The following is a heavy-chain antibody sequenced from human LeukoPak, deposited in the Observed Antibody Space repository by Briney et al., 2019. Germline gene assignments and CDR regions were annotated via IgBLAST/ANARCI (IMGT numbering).Heavy chain of an antibody. CDR2: INTNGANT. Sequence: QPGGSLRLSCSASGFTLKSYAMPGVRKAQGKGLKYVSSINTNGANTYYADSVKGRFTISRDNSRNTVYVQMNSLTPEDTAVYYCVKGLDYSSSQMDSWGQGTLVTVSS. V-gene: IGHV3-64*05. CDR3: VKGLDYSSSQMDS. D-gene: IGHD6-6*01. CDR1: GFTLKSYA. J-gene: IGHJ4*02.